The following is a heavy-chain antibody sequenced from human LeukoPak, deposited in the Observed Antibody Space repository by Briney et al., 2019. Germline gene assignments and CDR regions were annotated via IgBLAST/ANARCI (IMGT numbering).Heavy chain of an antibody. J-gene: IGHJ4*02. D-gene: IGHD1-26*01. Sequence: PGGSLRLSCAASGFTVSSNHMNWVRQAPGKGLEWVSIIYYGGNTFYADSVKGRFTISRDNSKNTLYLQINSLRAEDTAVYYCAALSGVGAKIGFDHWGQGALVVVSS. V-gene: IGHV3-66*01. CDR2: IYYGGNT. CDR1: GFTVSSNH. CDR3: AALSGVGAKIGFDH.